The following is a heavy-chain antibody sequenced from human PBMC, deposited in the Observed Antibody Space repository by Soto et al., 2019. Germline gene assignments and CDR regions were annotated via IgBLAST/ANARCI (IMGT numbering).Heavy chain of an antibody. CDR1: GDSISSGGHY. Sequence: QVQLQESGPGLVKPSQTLSLTCTVSGDSISSGGHYWSWIRQHPGKGLEYIGYIYYSGSTYYNPSLKSRVTISVDTSKNHFSLKVTSVTAADTAVYYCARRTTVTTLDYWGQGTLVTVSS. CDR3: ARRTTVTTLDY. J-gene: IGHJ4*02. D-gene: IGHD4-17*01. V-gene: IGHV4-31*03. CDR2: IYYSGST.